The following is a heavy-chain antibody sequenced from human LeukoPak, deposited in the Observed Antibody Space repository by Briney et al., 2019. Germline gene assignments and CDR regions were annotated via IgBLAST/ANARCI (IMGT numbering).Heavy chain of an antibody. D-gene: IGHD6-13*01. CDR3: ARGLRRAAAGTNNWFDP. J-gene: IGHJ5*02. CDR1: GYTFTGYD. Sequence: ASVKVSCKASGYTFTGYDMHWVRQAPGQGLEWMGWINPNSGGTNYAQKFQGRVTMTRDTSISTAYMELSRLRSDDTAVYYCARGLRRAAAGTNNWFDPWGQGTLVTVSS. V-gene: IGHV1-2*02. CDR2: INPNSGGT.